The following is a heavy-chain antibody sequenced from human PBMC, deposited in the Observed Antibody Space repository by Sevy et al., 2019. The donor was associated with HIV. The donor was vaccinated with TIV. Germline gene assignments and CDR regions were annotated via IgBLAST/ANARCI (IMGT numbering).Heavy chain of an antibody. CDR1: GGSISSYY. Sequence: SETLSLTCTVSGGSISSYYWSWIRQPPGKGLEWIGYIYYSGSTNYNPSLKSRVTISVDTSKNQFSLKLSSVTTADTAVYYCARVSGVVAATGAADAFDIWGQGTMVTVSS. D-gene: IGHD2-15*01. V-gene: IGHV4-59*01. CDR3: ARVSGVVAATGAADAFDI. J-gene: IGHJ3*02. CDR2: IYYSGST.